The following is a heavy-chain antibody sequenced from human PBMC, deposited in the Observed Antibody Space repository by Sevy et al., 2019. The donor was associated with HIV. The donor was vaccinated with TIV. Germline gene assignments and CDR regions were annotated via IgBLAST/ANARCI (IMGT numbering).Heavy chain of an antibody. D-gene: IGHD3-3*01. V-gene: IGHV3-30*03. CDR2: ISFDGSHK. J-gene: IGHJ6*02. CDR1: AFTFSTYG. Sequence: GGSLRLSCVAPAFTFSTYGMHWVRQAPGKGLEWVSVISFDGSHKYYADSVKGRCTVSRDNSKNTLNLQMNSLRAEDTAVYYCARDLRPHLLYSDFWSGYSGMDVWGQGTTVTVSS. CDR3: ARDLRPHLLYSDFWSGYSGMDV.